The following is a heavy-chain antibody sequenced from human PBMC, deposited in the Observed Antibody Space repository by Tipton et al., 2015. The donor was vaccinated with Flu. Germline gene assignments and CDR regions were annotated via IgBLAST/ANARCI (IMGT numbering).Heavy chain of an antibody. V-gene: IGHV4-59*12. CDR3: ARDPSLGMPDYFDY. CDR2: IYNSQYT. CDR1: GGSISSYY. D-gene: IGHD2-2*01. Sequence: LRLSCTVSGGSISSYYWNWIRQPPGKGLEWIGYIYNSQYTKYNPSLKSRVTISVDTSKKQFSLRLRSVTAADTAVYYCARDPSLGMPDYFDYWGQGILVTVSS. J-gene: IGHJ4*02.